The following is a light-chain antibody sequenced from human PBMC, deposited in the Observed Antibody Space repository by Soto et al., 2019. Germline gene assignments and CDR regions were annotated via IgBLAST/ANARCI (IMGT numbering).Light chain of an antibody. CDR1: QSVVIW. CDR3: QQYNNNWT. V-gene: IGKV1-5*03. Sequence: DVQMTQSPSTLSASVGDIVTITCRASQSVVIWLAWYQQKPGKAPKLLIYKASSIESGVPSRFSGSGSGTEFTLTISSLQPDDFATYYCQQYNNNWTCGQGTKVEIK. J-gene: IGKJ1*01. CDR2: KAS.